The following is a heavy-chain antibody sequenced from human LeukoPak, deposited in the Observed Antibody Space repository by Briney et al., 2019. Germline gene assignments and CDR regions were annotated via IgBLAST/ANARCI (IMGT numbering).Heavy chain of an antibody. CDR3: ARPVWFGELFYYGMDV. CDR1: GFTFSSYS. D-gene: IGHD3-10*01. Sequence: GGSLRLSCAASGFTFSSYSMNWVRQAPGKGLEWVSSISSSSNYIYYADSVMGRFTTSRDNAKNSLYLQMNSLRAEDTAVYYCARPVWFGELFYYGMDVWGKGTTVTVSS. CDR2: ISSSSNYI. J-gene: IGHJ6*04. V-gene: IGHV3-21*01.